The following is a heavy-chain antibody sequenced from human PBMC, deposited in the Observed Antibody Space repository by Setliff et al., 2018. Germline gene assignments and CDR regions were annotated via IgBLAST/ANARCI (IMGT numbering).Heavy chain of an antibody. CDR2: INHSGST. V-gene: IGHV4-34*01. Sequence: PSETLSLTCAASCGSFTYYYWTWIRQPPGKGLEWIGEINHSGSTNYNPSLKSRATRSVDTSKNQFSLSLRSVTAADTAVYYGARTGTYRYFVYWGQGALVTVS. D-gene: IGHD1-26*01. CDR1: CGSFTYYY. J-gene: IGHJ4*02. CDR3: ARTGTYRYFVY.